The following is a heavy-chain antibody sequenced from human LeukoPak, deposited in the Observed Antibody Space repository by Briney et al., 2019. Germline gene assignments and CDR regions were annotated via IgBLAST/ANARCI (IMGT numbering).Heavy chain of an antibody. V-gene: IGHV3-30-3*01. Sequence: PGRSLRLSCTASGFTFTTYALHWVRQAPGKGLEWLAVISYDGINKYYADSVKGRFTISRDNSRNTLYLQVNSLSAEDTAVYYCARDCGYCSSTSCYSDYWGQGTLVTVSS. CDR1: GFTFTTYA. CDR3: ARDCGYCSSTSCYSDY. D-gene: IGHD2-2*03. CDR2: ISYDGINK. J-gene: IGHJ4*02.